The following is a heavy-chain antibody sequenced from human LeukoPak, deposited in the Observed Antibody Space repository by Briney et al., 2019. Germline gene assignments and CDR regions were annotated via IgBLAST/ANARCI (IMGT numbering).Heavy chain of an antibody. CDR3: AKGSGGSCHSATDY. V-gene: IGHV3-23*03. J-gene: IGHJ4*02. CDR1: GFSFSSYA. CDR2: ICGSSST. D-gene: IGHD2-15*01. Sequence: PGGSLRLSCAASGFSFSSYAMNWVRQAPGKGLEWVSVICGSSSTYYVDSVKGRFTISRDNSKNTLYLQMNSLRAEDTAIYYCAKGSGGSCHSATDYWGQGTLVTVSS.